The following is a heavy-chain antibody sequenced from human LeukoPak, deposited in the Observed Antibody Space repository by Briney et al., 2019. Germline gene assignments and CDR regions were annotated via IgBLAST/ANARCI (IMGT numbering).Heavy chain of an antibody. D-gene: IGHD3-16*01. CDR3: ARERLPNTAYYSEY. V-gene: IGHV1-69*04. Sequence: SSVNVSCKSSGGTFSSYAISWVRQAPGQGREWMGRIIPILGIANYAQKLQGRVTTTADKSTSTAYMELSSLRSEDTAVYYCARERLPNTAYYSEYWGQGTLVTVSS. CDR2: IIPILGIA. J-gene: IGHJ4*02. CDR1: GGTFSSYA.